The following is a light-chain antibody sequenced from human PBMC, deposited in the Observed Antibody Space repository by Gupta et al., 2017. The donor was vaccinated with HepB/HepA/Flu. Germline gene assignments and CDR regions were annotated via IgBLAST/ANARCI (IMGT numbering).Light chain of an antibody. CDR2: DAS. CDR3: QQYSNWPRT. Sequence: EVALTRSPATLSLSPGERATLSCRASQSVSSYLAWYQQKPGQAPRLLIYDASNRATGFPARFSGSGSGTEFTLTISSLEPEDFAVYYCQQYSNWPRTFGQGTKVEIK. V-gene: IGKV3-11*01. J-gene: IGKJ1*01. CDR1: QSVSSY.